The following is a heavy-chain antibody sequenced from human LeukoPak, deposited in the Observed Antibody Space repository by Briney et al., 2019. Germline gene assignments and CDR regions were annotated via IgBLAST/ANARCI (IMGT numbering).Heavy chain of an antibody. Sequence: PSETLSLTCTVSGGSIGSGSYYWSWIRQPAGKGLEWIGRIYTSGSTNYNPSLKSRVTISVDTSKNQFSLKLSSVTAADTAVYYCARRSAFVRAQDIWGQGTMVTVSS. CDR1: GGSIGSGSYY. V-gene: IGHV4-61*02. J-gene: IGHJ3*02. CDR3: ARRSAFVRAQDI. CDR2: IYTSGST. D-gene: IGHD2-21*01.